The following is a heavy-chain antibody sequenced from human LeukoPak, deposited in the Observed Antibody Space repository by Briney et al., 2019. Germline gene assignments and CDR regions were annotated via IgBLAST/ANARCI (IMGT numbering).Heavy chain of an antibody. Sequence: PGGSLRLSCAASGFTFEDYTMHWVRQAPGKGLEWVSLISWDGGSTYYADSVKGRFTISRDNSKNSLYLQMNSLRTEDTALYYCAKALSGSYCFDYWGQGTLVTVSS. J-gene: IGHJ4*02. D-gene: IGHD1-26*01. CDR2: ISWDGGST. CDR3: AKALSGSYCFDY. V-gene: IGHV3-43*01. CDR1: GFTFEDYT.